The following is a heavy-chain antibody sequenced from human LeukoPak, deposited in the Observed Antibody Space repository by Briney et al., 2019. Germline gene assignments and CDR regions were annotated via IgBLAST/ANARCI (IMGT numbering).Heavy chain of an antibody. J-gene: IGHJ3*02. Sequence: GGSLRLSCAASGFTFSTYRMNWFRQAPAKGLEWVSYTSSSSSTIYYADSVKGRFTISRDNAKNSLYLQMNSLRAEDTGAYYCARLAHDAFDIWGQGTLVTVSS. CDR1: GFTFSTYR. CDR3: ARLAHDAFDI. D-gene: IGHD2-15*01. CDR2: TSSSSSTI. V-gene: IGHV3-48*01.